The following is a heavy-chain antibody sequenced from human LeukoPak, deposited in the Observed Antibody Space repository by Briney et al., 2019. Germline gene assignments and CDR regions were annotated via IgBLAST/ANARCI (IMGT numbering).Heavy chain of an antibody. D-gene: IGHD3-10*01. Sequence: GASVKVSCKASGYTFTSYDINWVRQATGQGLEWMGWMNPNSGNTGHAQKFQGRVTMTRNTSISTAYMELSSLRSEDTAVYYCARGPTMVRGVIEGYFQHWGQGTLVTVSS. CDR1: GYTFTSYD. CDR2: MNPNSGNT. CDR3: ARGPTMVRGVIEGYFQH. J-gene: IGHJ1*01. V-gene: IGHV1-8*01.